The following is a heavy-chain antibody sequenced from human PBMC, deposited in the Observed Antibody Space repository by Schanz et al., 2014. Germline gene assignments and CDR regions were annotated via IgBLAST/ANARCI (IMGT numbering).Heavy chain of an antibody. Sequence: QVQLVQSGGEVKTPGASVRVSCKASGYSFAAFFIHWVRQTPGQGLEWMGCINPYSGATYYAQKFQGRVTLTSDASLTTVYMEVHSLTSDDTAVFFCARDQTGTTNWFDPWGQGTLVTVSS. D-gene: IGHD1-7*01. CDR1: GYSFAAFF. V-gene: IGHV1-2*02. CDR3: ARDQTGTTNWFDP. CDR2: INPYSGAT. J-gene: IGHJ5*02.